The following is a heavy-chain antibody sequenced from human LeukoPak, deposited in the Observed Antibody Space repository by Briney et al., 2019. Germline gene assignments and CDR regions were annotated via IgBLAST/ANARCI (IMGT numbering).Heavy chain of an antibody. J-gene: IGHJ3*02. CDR3: ATPYCSGISCLDVFNM. D-gene: IGHD2-2*01. CDR1: GVSVSDGRYY. Sequence: ASETLSLTCNVSGVSVSDGRYYWTWIRQHPGKGLDWIVYKYYSGSAKYNPSLKSRLTISIDTSKNQFSPQLSSVTAADTATYYCATPYCSGISCLDVFNMWGQGTRVTVSS. CDR2: KYYSGSA. V-gene: IGHV4-31*03.